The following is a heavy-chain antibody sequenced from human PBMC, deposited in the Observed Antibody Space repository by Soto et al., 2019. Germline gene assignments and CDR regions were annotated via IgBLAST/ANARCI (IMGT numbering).Heavy chain of an antibody. V-gene: IGHV5-51*01. D-gene: IGHD3-16*02. CDR3: ARHHLNYDYVWGSYRTVGGMDV. Sequence: GESLKIPCKGSGYSFTSYWIGWVRQMPGKGLEWMGIIYPGDSDTRYSPSFQGQVTISADKSISTAYLQWSSLKASDTAMYYCARHHLNYDYVWGSYRTVGGMDVWGQGTTVTVSS. CDR1: GYSFTSYW. CDR2: IYPGDSDT. J-gene: IGHJ6*02.